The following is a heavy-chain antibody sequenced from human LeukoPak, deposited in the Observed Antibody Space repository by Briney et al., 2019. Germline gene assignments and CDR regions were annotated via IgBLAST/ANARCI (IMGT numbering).Heavy chain of an antibody. CDR1: GGSISSSGYY. CDR2: IYYSGST. V-gene: IGHV4-39*01. J-gene: IGHJ4*02. Sequence: SETLSLTCTVSGGSISSSGYYRGWIRQPPGKGLEWIGSIYYSGSTYYNPSLKSRVTISVDTSKNQFSLKLSSVTAADTAVYYCAGGDAIVPATHYYFDYWGQGSLVTVSS. CDR3: AGGDAIVPATHYYFDY. D-gene: IGHD2-2*01.